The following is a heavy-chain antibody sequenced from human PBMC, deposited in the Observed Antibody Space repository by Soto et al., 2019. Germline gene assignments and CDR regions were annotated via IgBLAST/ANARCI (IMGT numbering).Heavy chain of an antibody. V-gene: IGHV1-69*06. D-gene: IGHD1-26*01. CDR2: IIPMYDSA. CDR3: ATWRTYSGSYCFDY. J-gene: IGHJ4*02. CDR1: GGTFKTYT. Sequence: QVQLVQSGAELKKPGSSVNVSCAASGGTFKTYTINWVRQAPGQGLEWIGQIIPMYDSANYAQRFQGRVTISADKSTNIAYMELSGLRSEATDLYYCATWRTYSGSYCFDYWGQGTLVSVSS.